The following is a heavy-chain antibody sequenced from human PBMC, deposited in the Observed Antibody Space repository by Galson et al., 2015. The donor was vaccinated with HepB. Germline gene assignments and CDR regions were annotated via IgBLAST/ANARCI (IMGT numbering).Heavy chain of an antibody. V-gene: IGHV1-18*01. Sequence: SVKVSCKASGYTFMSYGITWVRQASGQGPEWVGWINPYSGTTNYAQKLQGRVTMTIDTSTRTAYMELKSLRSDDTAVYYCARGGYCSGGNCHSWGMRDYHYYGMGVWGQGTTVTVSS. CDR1: GYTFMSYG. CDR3: ARGGYCSGGNCHSWGMRDYHYYGMGV. D-gene: IGHD2-15*01. J-gene: IGHJ6*02. CDR2: INPYSGTT.